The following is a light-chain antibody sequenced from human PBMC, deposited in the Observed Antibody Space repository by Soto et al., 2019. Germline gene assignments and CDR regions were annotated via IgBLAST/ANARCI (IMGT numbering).Light chain of an antibody. CDR3: SSYAGTNNYV. CDR2: EVS. CDR1: SSDVGTYNF. J-gene: IGLJ1*01. V-gene: IGLV2-8*01. Sequence: QSALTQPPSASGSPGQSVTISCTGTSSDVGTYNFVSWYQQHPGKAPKLMVYEVSMRPSGVPDRFSGSKSGNTASLTVSGLQAEDEADYFCSSYAGTNNYVFGTGTKVTVL.